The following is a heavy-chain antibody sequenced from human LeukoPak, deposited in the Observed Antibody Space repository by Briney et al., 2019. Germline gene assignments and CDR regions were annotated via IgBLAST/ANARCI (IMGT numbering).Heavy chain of an antibody. CDR2: INHSGST. V-gene: IGHV4-34*01. D-gene: IGHD3-10*01. CDR1: GGSFSGYY. Sequence: PSETLSLTCAVYGGSFSGYYWSWIRQPPGKGVEWIGEINHSGSTNYNPSLKSRVTISVDTSKNQFSLKLSSVTAADTAVYYCARDYGSGRRYYYMDVWGKGTTVTVSS. J-gene: IGHJ6*03. CDR3: ARDYGSGRRYYYMDV.